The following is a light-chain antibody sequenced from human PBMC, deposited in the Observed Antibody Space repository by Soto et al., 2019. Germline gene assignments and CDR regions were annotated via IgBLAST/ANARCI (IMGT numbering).Light chain of an antibody. J-gene: IGKJ2*01. Sequence: DIQMTQSPSSLSASVGDRVTITCRASQSISSYLNWYQQKPGKAPKLLIYAASRLQSGVPSRFSGSGSGTDFTLTISSLQPEDFATYYCQQSYSTPPTFGQGTQVEIK. CDR1: QSISSY. CDR2: AAS. CDR3: QQSYSTPPT. V-gene: IGKV1-39*01.